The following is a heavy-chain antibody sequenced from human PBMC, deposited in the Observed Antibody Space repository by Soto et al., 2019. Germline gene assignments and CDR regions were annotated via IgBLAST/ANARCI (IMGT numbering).Heavy chain of an antibody. Sequence: PGGSLRLSCAASGFTFSDYYMSWIRQAPGKGLEWVSYISSSSSYTNYADSVKGRFTISRGNAKNSLYLQMNSLRAEDTAVYYCARGVDTAMDWFDPWGQGTLVTVS. CDR1: GFTFSDYY. V-gene: IGHV3-11*06. CDR3: ARGVDTAMDWFDP. CDR2: ISSSSSYT. J-gene: IGHJ5*02. D-gene: IGHD5-18*01.